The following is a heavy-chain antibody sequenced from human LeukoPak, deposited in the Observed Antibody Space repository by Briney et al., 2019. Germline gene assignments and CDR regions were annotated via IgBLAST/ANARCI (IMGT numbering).Heavy chain of an antibody. CDR2: IYSGGST. D-gene: IGHD4-17*01. CDR1: GFTFSNYA. J-gene: IGHJ4*02. Sequence: GGSLRLSCAASGFTFSNYAMSWVRQSPGKGLEWVSVIYSGGSTYYADSVKGRFTISRDNSKNTLYLQMNSLRAEDTAVYYCAKGNYGDYVYDYWGQGTLVTVSS. V-gene: IGHV3-23*03. CDR3: AKGNYGDYVYDY.